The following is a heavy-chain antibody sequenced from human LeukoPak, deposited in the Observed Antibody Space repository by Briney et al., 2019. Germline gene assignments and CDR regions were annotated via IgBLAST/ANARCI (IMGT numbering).Heavy chain of an antibody. CDR3: AREATEVEMVSYFDY. Sequence: GGSLRLSCAASGFTFSSYAMHWVRQAPGKGLEWVAVISYDGSNKYYADSVKGRFTISRDNSKNTLYLQMNSLRAEDTAVYYCAREATEVEMVSYFDYWGQGTLVTVSS. J-gene: IGHJ4*02. V-gene: IGHV3-30-3*01. D-gene: IGHD5-24*01. CDR2: ISYDGSNK. CDR1: GFTFSSYA.